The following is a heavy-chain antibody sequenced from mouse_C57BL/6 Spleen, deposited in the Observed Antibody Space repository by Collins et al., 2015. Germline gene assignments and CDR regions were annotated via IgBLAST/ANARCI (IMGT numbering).Heavy chain of an antibody. CDR1: GYTFTDYY. Sequence: KASGYTFTDYYINWVKQRPGQGLEWIARIYPGTGNSYYSEKFKGKATLTAEKSSSTAYMQLSSLTSEDSAVYFCAREGLRMDYWGQGTSVTVSS. CDR2: IYPGTGNS. CDR3: AREGLRMDY. V-gene: IGHV1-76*01. J-gene: IGHJ4*01.